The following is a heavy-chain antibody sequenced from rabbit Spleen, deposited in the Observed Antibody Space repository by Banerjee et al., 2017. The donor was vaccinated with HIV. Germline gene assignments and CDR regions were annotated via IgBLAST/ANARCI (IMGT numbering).Heavy chain of an antibody. D-gene: IGHD1-1*01. CDR3: ARDLVAVIGWNFNL. V-gene: IGHV1S7*01. J-gene: IGHJ4*01. CDR2: IDPFFGTT. CDR1: GFAFSSYY. Sequence: QLKESGGGLVQPGGSLKLSCKGSGFAFSSYYMSWVRQAPGKGLEWIGYIDPFFGTTYYASWVNGRFTISSDNAQNTVFLQLNSLTAADTATYFCARDLVAVIGWNFNLWGPGTLVTVS.